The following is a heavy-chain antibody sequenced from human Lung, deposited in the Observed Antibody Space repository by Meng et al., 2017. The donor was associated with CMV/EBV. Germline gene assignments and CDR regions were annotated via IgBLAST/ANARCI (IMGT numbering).Heavy chain of an antibody. V-gene: IGHV4-39*01. Sequence: TCTVSGGSLSSHSYYWGWVRQPPGKGLEWIGSIYYTGNTYQNPSLKSRVIMSVDTSKNQFSLELTSVTAADTAVYYCASPSPHYDTWGQGTLVTVSS. D-gene: IGHD3-9*01. J-gene: IGHJ5*02. CDR1: GGSLSSHSYY. CDR2: IYYTGNT. CDR3: ASPSPHYDT.